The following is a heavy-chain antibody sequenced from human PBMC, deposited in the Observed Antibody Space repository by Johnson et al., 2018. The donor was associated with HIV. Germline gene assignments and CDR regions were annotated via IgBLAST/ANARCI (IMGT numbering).Heavy chain of an antibody. Sequence: VQLVESGGGVVQPGRSLRLSCAASGFTFDDYGMSWVRQAPGKGLEWVSGINWNGGSTGYADSVKGRFTISRDNAKNSLYLQMNSLRAEDTALYYCAKDYAVRMRANAFDIWGQGTMVTVSS. V-gene: IGHV3-20*04. J-gene: IGHJ3*02. D-gene: IGHD6-19*01. CDR1: GFTFDDYG. CDR2: INWNGGST. CDR3: AKDYAVRMRANAFDI.